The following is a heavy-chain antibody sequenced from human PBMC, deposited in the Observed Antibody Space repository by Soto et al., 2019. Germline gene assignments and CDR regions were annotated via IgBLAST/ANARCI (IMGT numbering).Heavy chain of an antibody. Sequence: TVSGGSISSSTYYWGWIRQPPGKGLEWIGSVYYSGSTYYNPSLKSRVTISVDTSNNQFSLKLNSVTAADTAVYYCARHQYYYDSSGYTLDYWGQGTLVTVS. J-gene: IGHJ4*02. CDR3: ARHQYYYDSSGYTLDY. CDR1: GGSISSSTYY. D-gene: IGHD3-22*01. V-gene: IGHV4-39*01. CDR2: VYYSGST.